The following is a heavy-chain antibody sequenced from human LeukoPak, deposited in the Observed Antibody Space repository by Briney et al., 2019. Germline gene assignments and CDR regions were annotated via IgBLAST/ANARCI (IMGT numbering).Heavy chain of an antibody. D-gene: IGHD5-24*01. CDR1: GGSISSYY. CDR3: AGRLWRRDGYNLSAFDI. V-gene: IGHV4-59*01. CDR2: IYYSGST. J-gene: IGHJ3*02. Sequence: SETLSLTCTVSGGSISSYYWNWIRQPPGKGLEWIGYIYYSGSTNYNPSLKSRVTISVDTSKNQFSLKLSSVTAADTAVYYCAGRLWRRDGYNLSAFDIWGQGAMVTVSS.